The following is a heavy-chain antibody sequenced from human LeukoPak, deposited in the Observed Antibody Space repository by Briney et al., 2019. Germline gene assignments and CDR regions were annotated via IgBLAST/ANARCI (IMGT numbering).Heavy chain of an antibody. V-gene: IGHV4-4*07. J-gene: IGHJ5*02. CDR2: VYNSESI. D-gene: IGHD2-2*01. CDR1: GGSINGYY. Sequence: SETLSLTCTVSGGSINGYYWGWIRQPAGKGLEWIGRVYNSESINYNPSLKSRVTMSIDTSKNQFYLKLNSVTAADTAVYYCARDRSSSYTRDWFDPWGQGALVTVSS. CDR3: ARDRSSSYTRDWFDP.